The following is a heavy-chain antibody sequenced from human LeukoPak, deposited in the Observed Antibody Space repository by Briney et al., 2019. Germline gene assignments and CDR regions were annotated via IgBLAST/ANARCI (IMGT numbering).Heavy chain of an antibody. CDR1: GFTFSTYG. J-gene: IGHJ4*02. CDR2: IWYDGSNT. D-gene: IGHD4-17*01. V-gene: IGHV3-33*01. CDR3: ARDGGYGDHFYFDY. Sequence: RGSLRLSCAASGFTFSTYGMHWVRQAPGKGLEWVAIIWYDGSNTYYADSVKGRFTISRDNSKNTLYLQMNSLRAEDTAVYYCARDGGYGDHFYFDYWGQGTLVTVSS.